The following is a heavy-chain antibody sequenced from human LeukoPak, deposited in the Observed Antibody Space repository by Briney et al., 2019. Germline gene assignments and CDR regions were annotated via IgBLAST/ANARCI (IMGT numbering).Heavy chain of an antibody. CDR1: GFAFSTYW. V-gene: IGHV3-7*01. Sequence: GGSLRLSCAASGFAFSTYWMNWVRQAPGKGLEWVANIKPDGSEKFYLDSVKGRFTISRDNANNSLYLRMNSLRAEDTAVYYCAREFSGSNYGFPFDYWGQGTLVTVSS. D-gene: IGHD1-26*01. CDR2: IKPDGSEK. CDR3: AREFSGSNYGFPFDY. J-gene: IGHJ4*02.